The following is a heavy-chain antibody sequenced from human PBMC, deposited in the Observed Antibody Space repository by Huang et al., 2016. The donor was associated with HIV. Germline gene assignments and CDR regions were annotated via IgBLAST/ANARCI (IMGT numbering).Heavy chain of an antibody. CDR2: IRYDGNNY. CDR3: AKDLTYTFGRHFDY. CDR1: GFTLGSFG. D-gene: IGHD3-3*01. Sequence: QVQLVESGGGVVQPGGSLRLSCTASGFTLGSFGMPWVRPAPGKWLEWVAFIRYDGNNYYYADSVRGRFTISRDNSKDTLYLQMNRLRPDDSAVYYCAKDLTYTFGRHFDYWGRGTLVTVSS. V-gene: IGHV3-30*02. J-gene: IGHJ4*02.